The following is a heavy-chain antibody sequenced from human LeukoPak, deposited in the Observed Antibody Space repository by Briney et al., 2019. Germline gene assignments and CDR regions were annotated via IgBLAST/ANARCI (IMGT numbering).Heavy chain of an antibody. D-gene: IGHD2-15*01. CDR2: ISSSSSTI. CDR1: GFTFSSYI. J-gene: IGHJ4*02. Sequence: GGSLRLSCAASGFTFSSYIMNWVRQAPGKGLEWVSYISSSSSTIYYADSVKGRFTISRDNSKNTLYLQMNSLRAEDTAVYYCAKDRGGYCSGGSCYLYYFDYWGQGTLVTVSS. V-gene: IGHV3-48*01. CDR3: AKDRGGYCSGGSCYLYYFDY.